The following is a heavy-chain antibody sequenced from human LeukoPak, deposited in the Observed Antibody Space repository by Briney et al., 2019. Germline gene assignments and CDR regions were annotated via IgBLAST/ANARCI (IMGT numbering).Heavy chain of an antibody. CDR1: GYTLTELS. Sequence: ASVKVSCKVSGYTLTELSMHWVRQAPGKGLEWMGGFDPEDGETIYAQKLQGRVTMTEDTSTDTAYMELSSLRSEDTAVYYCATTPYYYDSSGSGYYWGQGTLVTVSS. V-gene: IGHV1-24*01. CDR3: ATTPYYYDSSGSGYY. CDR2: FDPEDGET. J-gene: IGHJ4*02. D-gene: IGHD3-22*01.